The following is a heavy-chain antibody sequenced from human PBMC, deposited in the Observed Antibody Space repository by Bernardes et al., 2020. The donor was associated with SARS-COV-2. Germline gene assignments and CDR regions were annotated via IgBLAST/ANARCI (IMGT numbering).Heavy chain of an antibody. CDR2: ISSSRTYT. CDR1: GFTFSDYY. CDR3: ARSHHYYDDSGPIDQ. Sequence: GGSLRLSCAASGFTFSDYYMKWIRQAPGKGLEWVPYISSSRTYTKYADSVKGRFTISRDNAKNSLYLQMNSLRAEDTAVYYCARSHHYYDDSGPIDQWGQGTLVTVSS. V-gene: IGHV3-11*03. J-gene: IGHJ4*02. D-gene: IGHD3-22*01.